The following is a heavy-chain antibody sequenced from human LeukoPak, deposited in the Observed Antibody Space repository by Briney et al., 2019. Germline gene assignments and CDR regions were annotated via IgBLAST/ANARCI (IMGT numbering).Heavy chain of an antibody. CDR3: ARDGGYCSGGSCYYFDY. V-gene: IGHV1-3*03. J-gene: IGHJ4*02. D-gene: IGHD2-15*01. CDR1: GYTFTSYA. CDR2: INAGNGNT. Sequence: ASVKVSFKASGYTFTSYAMHWVRQAPGQRLEWMGWINAGNGNTKYSQEFQGRVTITRDTSASTAYMELSSLRSEDMAVYYCARDGGYCSGGSCYYFDYWGQGTLVTVSS.